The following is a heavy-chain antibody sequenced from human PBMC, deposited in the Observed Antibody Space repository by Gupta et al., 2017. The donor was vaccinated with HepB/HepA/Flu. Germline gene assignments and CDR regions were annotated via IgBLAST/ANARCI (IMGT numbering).Heavy chain of an antibody. CDR1: GGSISSSSYY. J-gene: IGHJ6*02. Sequence: QLQLQESGPGLVKPSETLSLTCTVSGGSISSSSYYWGWTRQPPGKGRVWIGSIYYSGGTDNNPALKSRVRISVDTAKNQVSLKLKFGTDEDEDVYYCTNMISRVGYDMDVWGQGTTVTVSS. CDR3: TNMISRVGYDMDV. CDR2: IYYSGGT. D-gene: IGHD3-22*01. V-gene: IGHV4-39*01.